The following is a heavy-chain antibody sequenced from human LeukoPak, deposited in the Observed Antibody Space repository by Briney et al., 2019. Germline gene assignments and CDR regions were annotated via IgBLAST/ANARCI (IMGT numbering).Heavy chain of an antibody. CDR3: ASSTAYYFDY. Sequence: TGGSLRLSCAASGFTFINYAMGWVRQAPGKGLQWASTISGPGSSTYCADSVKGRFTISRDNSKNTLYLQMNSLRAEDTAVYYCASSTAYYFDYWGQGTLVTVSS. CDR2: ISGPGSST. D-gene: IGHD2-2*01. CDR1: GFTFINYA. V-gene: IGHV3-23*01. J-gene: IGHJ4*02.